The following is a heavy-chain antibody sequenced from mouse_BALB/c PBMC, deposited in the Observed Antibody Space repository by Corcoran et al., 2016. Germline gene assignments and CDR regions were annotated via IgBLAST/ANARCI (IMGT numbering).Heavy chain of an antibody. D-gene: IGHD3-2*01. Sequence: QIQLVQSGPELKKPGETVKISCKASGYTFTNYGMNWVKQAPGKGLKWMGWINTYTGEPTYADDFKGRFAFSLETSASTAYLQINNLKNEDMATYFCARDSSGYGAMDYGGQGTSVTVS. CDR1: GYTFTNYG. J-gene: IGHJ4*01. CDR3: ARDSSGYGAMDY. CDR2: INTYTGEP. V-gene: IGHV9-1*02.